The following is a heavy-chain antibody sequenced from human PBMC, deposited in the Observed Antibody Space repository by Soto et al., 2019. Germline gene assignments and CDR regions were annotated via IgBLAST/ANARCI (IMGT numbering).Heavy chain of an antibody. V-gene: IGHV3-7*01. CDR1: GFTFSSDW. J-gene: IGHJ6*02. CDR3: ARDFVSVTTFGVATDYGMDV. Sequence: EVQLVESGGGLVQPWGSLRLSCAASGFTFSSDWMSWVRQAPGKWLEWVANIKQDGSEKNYVDYVKGRFTISRDNAKNALHLKMNSLRAEDKAVYYCARDFVSVTTFGVATDYGMDVWGQGTTVTVSS. CDR2: IKQDGSEK. D-gene: IGHD3-3*01.